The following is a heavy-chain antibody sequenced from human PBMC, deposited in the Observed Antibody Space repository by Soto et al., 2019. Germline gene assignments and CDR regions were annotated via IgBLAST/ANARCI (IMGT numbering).Heavy chain of an antibody. J-gene: IGHJ6*02. D-gene: IGHD2-2*02. CDR3: ARFVVVPAAISGMDV. CDR1: EITLNIYW. V-gene: IGHV3-74*01. Sequence: GGSLRLSCTASEITLNIYWMHWIRQAPGEGLVWVSRINPESTTLTYADSVTGRFTISRDSAKNTLYLQMNGLSAEDTAVYYCARFVVVPAAISGMDVWGQGTTVTVSS. CDR2: INPESTTL.